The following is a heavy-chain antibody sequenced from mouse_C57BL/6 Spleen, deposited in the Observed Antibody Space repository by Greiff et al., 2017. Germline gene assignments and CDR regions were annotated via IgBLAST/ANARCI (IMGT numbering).Heavy chain of an antibody. V-gene: IGHV1-80*01. J-gene: IGHJ4*01. CDR2: IYPGDGDT. D-gene: IGHD2-2*01. CDR1: GYAFSSYW. Sequence: VQRVESGAELVKPGASVKISCKASGYAFSSYWMNWVKQRPGKGLEWIGQIYPGDGDTNYNGKFKGKATLTADKSSSTAYMQLRSLTSEDSAVDVCAREGLGYDEEYCYAMDYWGQGTSVTVSS. CDR3: AREGLGYDEEYCYAMDY.